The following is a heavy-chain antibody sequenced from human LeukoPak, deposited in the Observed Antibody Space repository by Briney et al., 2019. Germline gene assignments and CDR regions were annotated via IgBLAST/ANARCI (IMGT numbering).Heavy chain of an antibody. CDR3: AKDLHGGLDY. D-gene: IGHD2-15*01. CDR1: GFTFSIYG. Sequence: GGSLRLSCAASGFTFSIYGMSWVRQAPGKGLEWVSGISGNGAGTYYADSVKGRFTISRDNSKNTLYLQMNSLRVEDTAVYYCAKDLHGGLDYWGQGTLSPSPQ. V-gene: IGHV3-23*01. J-gene: IGHJ4*02. CDR2: ISGNGAGT.